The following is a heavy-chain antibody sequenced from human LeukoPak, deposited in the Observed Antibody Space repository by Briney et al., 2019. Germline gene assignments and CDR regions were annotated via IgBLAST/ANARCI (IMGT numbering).Heavy chain of an antibody. V-gene: IGHV4-59*08. D-gene: IGHD1-26*01. CDR1: GGSISSYY. J-gene: IGHJ4*02. Sequence: SETLSLTCTVSGGSISSYYWSWIRQPPGKGLEWIGFMRYSGNSNCNPSLKSRVTISVDTSKNQFSLKLSSVTAADTAVYYCARQTRGSYYGYWGQGTLVTVSS. CDR3: ARQTRGSYYGY. CDR2: MRYSGNS.